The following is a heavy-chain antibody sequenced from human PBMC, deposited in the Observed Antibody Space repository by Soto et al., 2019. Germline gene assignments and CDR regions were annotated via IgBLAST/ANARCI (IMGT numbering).Heavy chain of an antibody. Sequence: EVQLVESGGGLVKPGGSLRLSCAASGFTFSYYNMNWVRQAPGKGLEWVSSISSSSSYISYADSVKGRFTISRDNAKNSLYLQMNSLSAEDTAVYYCARVVDYYDPYYYYGMDVWGQGTTVTVSS. CDR2: ISSSSSYI. J-gene: IGHJ6*02. CDR1: GFTFSYYN. CDR3: ARVVDYYDPYYYYGMDV. V-gene: IGHV3-21*01. D-gene: IGHD3-22*01.